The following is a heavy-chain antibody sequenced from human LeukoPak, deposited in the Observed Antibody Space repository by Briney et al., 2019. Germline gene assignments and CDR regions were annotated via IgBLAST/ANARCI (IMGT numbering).Heavy chain of an antibody. J-gene: IGHJ4*02. D-gene: IGHD1-26*01. CDR1: GFTFSSCS. Sequence: GGSLRLSCAASGFTFSSCSMNWVRQAPGKGLEWVSSISSSSSYIYYADSVKGRFTISRDNAKNSLYLQMNSLRAEDTAVYYCARDQYRGGATPDYWGQGTLVTVSS. CDR3: ARDQYRGGATPDY. V-gene: IGHV3-21*01. CDR2: ISSSSSYI.